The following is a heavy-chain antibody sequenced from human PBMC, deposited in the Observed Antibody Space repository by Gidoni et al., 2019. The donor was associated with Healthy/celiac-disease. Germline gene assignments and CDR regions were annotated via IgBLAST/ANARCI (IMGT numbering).Heavy chain of an antibody. J-gene: IGHJ6*02. Sequence: QVQLQESGPGLVKPSQTLSLTCPVSGGSISRGSYYWSWIRQPAGKGLEWIGRIYTSGSTNYNPSLKSRVTISVDTSKNQFSLKLSSVTAADTAVYYCAREETYYYDSSGYYYYYGMDVWGQGTTVTVSS. V-gene: IGHV4-61*02. CDR3: AREETYYYDSSGYYYYYGMDV. CDR1: GGSISRGSYY. CDR2: IYTSGST. D-gene: IGHD3-22*01.